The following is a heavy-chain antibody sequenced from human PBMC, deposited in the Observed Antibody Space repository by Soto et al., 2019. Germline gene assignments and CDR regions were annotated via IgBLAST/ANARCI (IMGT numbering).Heavy chain of an antibody. J-gene: IGHJ4*02. Sequence: GRSLRLSCAASGFTFSNYAMSWVRQAPGKGLEWVSVIYSGGSTYYADSVKGRFTISRDNSENTLYLQMNSLRAEDTAVYYCARTCSGGTCSFDYWGQGTLVTVSS. V-gene: IGHV3-66*01. D-gene: IGHD2-15*01. CDR3: ARTCSGGTCSFDY. CDR1: GFTFSNYA. CDR2: IYSGGST.